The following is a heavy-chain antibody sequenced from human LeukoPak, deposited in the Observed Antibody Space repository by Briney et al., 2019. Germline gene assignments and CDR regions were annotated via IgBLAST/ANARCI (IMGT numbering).Heavy chain of an antibody. CDR3: ARLSGSDFDY. Sequence: PSETLSLTCTVSGGSISSSYYYWGWIRQPPGRGLQWIGSLYYSGSTYYNPSLRSRVTISVDTSKNQFSLKLSSVGAADTAVYYCARLSGSDFDYWGQGTLVTVSS. CDR2: LYYSGST. D-gene: IGHD1-26*01. V-gene: IGHV4-39*01. J-gene: IGHJ4*02. CDR1: GGSISSSYYY.